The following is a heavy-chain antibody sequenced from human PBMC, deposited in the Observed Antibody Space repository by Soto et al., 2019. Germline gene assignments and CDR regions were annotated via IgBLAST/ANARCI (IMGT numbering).Heavy chain of an antibody. J-gene: IGHJ4*02. CDR3: ARDLVSGSDFWRAYNGGYFDY. CDR1: GYTFRNYG. Sequence: QVQLVQSGAEVKRPGASVKVSCKASGYTFRNYGITWVRQAPGQVLEWMAWISHYNGNTNYAQDLQGRVTMTTDTSTSAAYMELRSLTSEDTALYYCARDLVSGSDFWRAYNGGYFDYWGQGTLVRVSS. CDR2: ISHYNGNT. D-gene: IGHD3-3*01. V-gene: IGHV1-18*01.